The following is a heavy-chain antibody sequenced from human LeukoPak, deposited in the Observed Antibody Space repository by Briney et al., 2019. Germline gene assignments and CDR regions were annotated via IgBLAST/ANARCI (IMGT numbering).Heavy chain of an antibody. J-gene: IGHJ4*02. CDR1: GFTFSSYW. V-gene: IGHV3-74*03. D-gene: IGHD5-12*01. Sequence: GGSLRLSCAASGFTFSSYWMHWVRQAPGKGLVWVSRINSDGSSITYADSVKGRFTISRDNTKNTLYLQMTSLRVEDTAVYYCAREGRVSGYDFDCWGQGTLVTVSS. CDR3: AREGRVSGYDFDC. CDR2: INSDGSSI.